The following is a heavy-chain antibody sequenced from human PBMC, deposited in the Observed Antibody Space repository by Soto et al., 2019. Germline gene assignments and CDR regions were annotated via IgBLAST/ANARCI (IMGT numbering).Heavy chain of an antibody. CDR2: IYHSGRT. Sequence: KPSETLSLTCAVSGGSISSSNWWSWVRQPPGKGLEWIGEIYHSGRTNYNPSLKSRVTISVDKSKNQFSLNLSSVTAADTAVYYCASGGYSSSSMYYYYGMDVWGQGTTVT. CDR1: GGSISSSNW. J-gene: IGHJ6*02. D-gene: IGHD6-6*01. V-gene: IGHV4-4*02. CDR3: ASGGYSSSSMYYYYGMDV.